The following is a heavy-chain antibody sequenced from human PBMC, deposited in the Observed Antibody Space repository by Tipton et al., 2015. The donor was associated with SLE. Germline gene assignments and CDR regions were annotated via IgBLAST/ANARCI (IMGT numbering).Heavy chain of an antibody. CDR2: ISSSSSYT. Sequence: GSLRLSCAASGFTFSDYYMRWIRQAPGKGLEWVSYISSSSSYTNYADSVKGRFTISRDNAKNSLYLQMNSLRAEDTAVYYCARVETYSSGWYPDYWGQGTLVTVSS. J-gene: IGHJ4*02. V-gene: IGHV3-11*06. D-gene: IGHD6-19*01. CDR1: GFTFSDYY. CDR3: ARVETYSSGWYPDY.